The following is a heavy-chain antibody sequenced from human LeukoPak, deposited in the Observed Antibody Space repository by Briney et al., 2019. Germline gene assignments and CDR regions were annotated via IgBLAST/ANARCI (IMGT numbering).Heavy chain of an antibody. CDR2: IDHSGST. CDR1: GGSFSGYY. Sequence: SETLSLTCAVYGGSFSGYYWSWIRQPPGKGLEWIGEIDHSGSTNYNPSLKSRVTISVDTSKNQFSLKLSSVTAADTAVYYCARGPVTLPYYYYGMGVWGQGTTVTVSS. D-gene: IGHD2-21*02. CDR3: ARGPVTLPYYYYGMGV. J-gene: IGHJ6*02. V-gene: IGHV4-34*01.